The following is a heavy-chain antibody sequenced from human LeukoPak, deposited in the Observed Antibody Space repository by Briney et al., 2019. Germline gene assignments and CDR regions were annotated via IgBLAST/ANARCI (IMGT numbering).Heavy chain of an antibody. CDR2: INTNTGNP. D-gene: IGHD2-2*02. CDR3: ARVDGGYCSSTSCYRFGIFDY. Sequence: ASVKVSCKASGYTFTSYAMNWVRQAPGQGLEWTGWINTNTGNPTYAQGFTGRFVFSLDTSVSTAYLQISSLKAEDTAVYYCARVDGGYCSSTSCYRFGIFDYWGQGTLVTVSS. V-gene: IGHV7-4-1*02. J-gene: IGHJ4*02. CDR1: GYTFTSYA.